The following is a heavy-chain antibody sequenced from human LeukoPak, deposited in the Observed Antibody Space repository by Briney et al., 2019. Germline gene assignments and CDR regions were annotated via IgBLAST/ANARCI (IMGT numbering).Heavy chain of an antibody. D-gene: IGHD2-15*01. CDR1: GYSFTSYW. V-gene: IGHV5-51*01. CDR2: IYPGDSDT. J-gene: IGHJ6*02. CDR3: ARSGSVCSGGSCYPTGAPYYYYGMDV. Sequence: GESLKISCKGSGYSFTSYWIGWVRQMPGKGLEWMGIIYPGDSDTRNSPSFQGQVTISADKSISTAYLQWSSLKASDTAMYYCARSGSVCSGGSCYPTGAPYYYYGMDVWGQGTTVTVSS.